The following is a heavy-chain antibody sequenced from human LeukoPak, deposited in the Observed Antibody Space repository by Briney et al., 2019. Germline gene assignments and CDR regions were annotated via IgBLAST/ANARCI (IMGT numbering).Heavy chain of an antibody. CDR1: GYTFTSYD. V-gene: IGHV1-8*01. CDR2: MNPNSGNT. Sequence: ASVKVSCKASGYTFTSYDINWVRQATGQGLEWMGWMNPNSGNTGYAQKFQGRVTMTRNTSISTAYMELSNLRSEDTAVYYCARGIDWRSGYLMLDDAFDIWGQGTMVTVSS. CDR3: ARGIDWRSGYLMLDDAFDI. D-gene: IGHD3-3*01. J-gene: IGHJ3*02.